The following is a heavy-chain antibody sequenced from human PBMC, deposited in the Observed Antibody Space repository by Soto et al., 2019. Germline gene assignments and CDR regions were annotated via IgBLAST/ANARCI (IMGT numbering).Heavy chain of an antibody. CDR1: GGAISSSSYY. J-gene: IGHJ2*01. V-gene: IGHV4-39*02. Sequence: SETLSRTCTVSGGAISSSSYYWGWIRQPPGKGLEWIGSVYYSGGTYDNPTLKSRVTISVDTSKKHFSLKLSSVTAADTAVYYCARSRIATRPVCYLYLWVCGTLFTVSA. CDR2: VYYSGGT. CDR3: ARSRIATRPVCYLYL. D-gene: IGHD6-6*01.